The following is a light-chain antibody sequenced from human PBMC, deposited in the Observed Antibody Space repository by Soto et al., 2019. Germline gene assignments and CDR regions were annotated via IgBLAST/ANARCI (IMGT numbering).Light chain of an antibody. CDR2: RAS. Sequence: EIVLTQSPGTLSLSPGERVTLSCRASQSLSSNYLAWYQQKPGQAPRLLIYRASSRATGIPDKFSGSGSGTDFTLTIRRLEPEDFAVYFCQQYVSSPLTFGQGTKLEIK. J-gene: IGKJ2*01. V-gene: IGKV3-20*01. CDR3: QQYVSSPLT. CDR1: QSLSSNY.